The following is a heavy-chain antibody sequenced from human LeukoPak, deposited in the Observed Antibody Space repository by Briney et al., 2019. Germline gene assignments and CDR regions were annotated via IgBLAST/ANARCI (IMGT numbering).Heavy chain of an antibody. CDR2: IYLAHDK. CDR3: AHRYCSSTSCDPYYYYYMDV. J-gene: IGHJ6*03. CDR1: RLGLSTAAPG. D-gene: IGHD2-2*01. V-gene: IGHV2-5*02. Sequence: SGHTLAHLRQTLILTCPFSRLGLSTAAPGEGWVRQSAGMALWWLALIYLAHDKRYSPSLKTRLTITKDTSKNQVVLIMTNMDPVDTATYYCAHRYCSSTSCDPYYYYYMDVWGKGTTVTVPS.